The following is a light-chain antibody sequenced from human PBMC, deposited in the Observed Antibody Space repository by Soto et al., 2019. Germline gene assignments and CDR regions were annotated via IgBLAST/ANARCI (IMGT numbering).Light chain of an antibody. V-gene: IGLV2-11*01. J-gene: IGLJ1*01. CDR3: CSYAGALAYV. CDR1: SSDVGGYYY. Sequence: QSVLTHPPSVSGSPGQSVTISCTGTSSDVGGYYYVSWYQKHPGKAPKLMIYDVNERPSGVPDRFSGSKSGNTASLTISGLQADDEADYFCCSYAGALAYVFGTGTKVTVL. CDR2: DVN.